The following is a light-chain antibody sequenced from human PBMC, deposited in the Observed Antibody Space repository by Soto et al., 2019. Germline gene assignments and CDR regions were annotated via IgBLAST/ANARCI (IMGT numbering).Light chain of an antibody. CDR1: QSVSSSY. CDR2: GAS. CDR3: QHYGSSFT. V-gene: IGKV3-20*01. Sequence: IVLTQYPGTLSLSPGERATLSCRASQSVSSSYLAWYQQKPGQAPRLLIYGASSRATGIPDRFSGSGSGTDFTLAICSLGAEDFAVCCCQHYGSSFTFGPGTKVDIK. J-gene: IGKJ3*01.